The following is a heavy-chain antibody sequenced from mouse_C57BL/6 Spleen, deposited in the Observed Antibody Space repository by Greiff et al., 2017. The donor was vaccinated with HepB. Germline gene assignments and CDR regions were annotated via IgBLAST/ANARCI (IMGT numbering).Heavy chain of an antibody. D-gene: IGHD2-5*01. CDR1: GYTFTDYA. V-gene: IGHV1-67*01. CDR2: ISTYYGDA. Sequence: VKLQESGPELVRPGVSVKISCKGSGYTFTDYAMHWVKQSHGKSLEWIGVISTYYGDASYNQKFKDKAKMTVDKSSSTAYMELARLTSEDSAVYYCARGGPYSNFKFAYWGQGTLVTVSA. CDR3: ARGGPYSNFKFAY. J-gene: IGHJ3*01.